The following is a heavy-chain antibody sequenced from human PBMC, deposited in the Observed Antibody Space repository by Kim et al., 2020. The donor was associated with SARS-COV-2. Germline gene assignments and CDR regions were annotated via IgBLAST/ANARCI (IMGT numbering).Heavy chain of an antibody. J-gene: IGHJ5*02. D-gene: IGHD6-19*01. V-gene: IGHV3-53*01. CDR2: IYSGGST. CDR1: GLTVSSNY. Sequence: GGSLRLSCAASGLTVSSNYMGWVRQAPGKGLEGVSVIYSGGSTYYADSVKGRFTISRDNSKNTRYLQMNSLRAEDTAVYDCARECGIAVAGVWFGPWGQG. CDR3: ARECGIAVAGVWFGP.